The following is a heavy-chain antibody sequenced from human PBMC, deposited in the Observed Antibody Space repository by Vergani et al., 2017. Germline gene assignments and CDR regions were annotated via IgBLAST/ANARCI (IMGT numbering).Heavy chain of an antibody. CDR1: GFTFSSYG. CDR2: IWYDGSNK. Sequence: QVQLVESGGGVVQPGRSLRLSCAASGFTFSSYGMHWVRQAPGKGLEGVAVIWYDGSNKYYADSVKGRFTISRDNSKNTLYLQMSRLRAEDTAVYYCARAHRRQQLVQWGFDYWGQGTLVTVSS. CDR3: ARAHRRQQLVQWGFDY. V-gene: IGHV3-33*01. D-gene: IGHD6-13*01. J-gene: IGHJ4*02.